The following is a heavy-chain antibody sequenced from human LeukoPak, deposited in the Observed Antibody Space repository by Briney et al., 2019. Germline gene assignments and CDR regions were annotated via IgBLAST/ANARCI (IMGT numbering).Heavy chain of an antibody. V-gene: IGHV4-4*02. CDR2: IYHSGST. CDR1: GGSISSSNW. D-gene: IGHD3-10*01. Sequence: PSETLSLTCAVSGGSISSSNWWSWVRQPPGKGLEWIGEIYHSGSTNYNPSLKSRVTISVDKSKNQFSLKLSSVTAADTAVYYCARGALLWFGAKMEYYFDYWGQGTPLTVSS. CDR3: ARGALLWFGAKMEYYFDY. J-gene: IGHJ4*02.